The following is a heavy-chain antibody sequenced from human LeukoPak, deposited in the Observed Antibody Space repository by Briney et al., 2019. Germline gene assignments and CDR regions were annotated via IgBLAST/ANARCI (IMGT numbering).Heavy chain of an antibody. CDR2: ISSSSSYI. Sequence: GGSLRLSCAASGFTFRSNWMHWVRQAPGKGLVWVSSISSSSSYIYYADSVKGRFTISRDNAKNSLYLQMNSLRAEDTAVYYCASRSDYGDPHYWGQGTLVTVSS. J-gene: IGHJ4*02. CDR1: GFTFRSNW. D-gene: IGHD4-17*01. CDR3: ASRSDYGDPHY. V-gene: IGHV3-21*01.